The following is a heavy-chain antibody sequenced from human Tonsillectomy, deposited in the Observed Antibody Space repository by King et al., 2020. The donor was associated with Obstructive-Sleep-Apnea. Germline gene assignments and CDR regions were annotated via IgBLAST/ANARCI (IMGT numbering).Heavy chain of an antibody. CDR1: GYTFSSYG. CDR2: ISAYNGNT. Sequence: QLVQSGAEVKKPGASVKVSCKASGYTFSSYGISWVRQAPGHGLEWMGWISAYNGNTNDAQKVQGRVTMTTDTSTSTAYMEVRSLGSDDTAVYYCAMDPGNRPGFDYWGQGALVTVSS. J-gene: IGHJ4*02. V-gene: IGHV1-18*04. D-gene: IGHD3-10*01. CDR3: AMDPGNRPGFDY.